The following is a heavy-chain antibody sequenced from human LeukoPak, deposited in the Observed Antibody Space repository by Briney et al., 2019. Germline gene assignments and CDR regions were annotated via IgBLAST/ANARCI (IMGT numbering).Heavy chain of an antibody. V-gene: IGHV3-13*01. CDR1: GFTFSSYD. J-gene: IGHJ6*03. CDR3: ARVGGYSYGYSNFYMDV. CDR2: IGTAGDT. Sequence: GGSLRLSCAASGFTFSSYDMHWVRQATGKGLEWVSAIGTAGDTYYPGSVKGRFTISRENAKNSLYLQMNSLRAEDTAVYYCARVGGYSYGYSNFYMDVWGKGTTVTISS. D-gene: IGHD5-18*01.